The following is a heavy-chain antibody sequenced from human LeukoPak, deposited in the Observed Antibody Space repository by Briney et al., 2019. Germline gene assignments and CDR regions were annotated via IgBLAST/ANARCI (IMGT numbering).Heavy chain of an antibody. Sequence: KPGASVNVSCKTSGYSFTSYGISWVRQAPGQGLEWMGWISAYNGNTNYAQKVQGRVTMTTDTSTSTAYMELRSLRSDDTAVYYCAGSGSYKRDAFDIWGQGTMVTVSS. CDR3: AGSGSYKRDAFDI. J-gene: IGHJ3*02. CDR1: GYSFTSYG. V-gene: IGHV1-18*01. CDR2: ISAYNGNT. D-gene: IGHD1-26*01.